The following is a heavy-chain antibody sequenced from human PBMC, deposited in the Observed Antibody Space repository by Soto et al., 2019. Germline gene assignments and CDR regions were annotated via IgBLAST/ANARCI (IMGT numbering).Heavy chain of an antibody. V-gene: IGHV4-31*03. J-gene: IGHJ4*02. Sequence: SETLSLTCTVSGGSISSGGYYWSWIRQHPGKGLEWIGYIYYSGSTYYNPSLKSRVTISVDTSKNQFSLKLSSVTAADTAVYYCARAGPDSSLIDYWGQGTLVTVSS. CDR2: IYYSGST. D-gene: IGHD6-6*01. CDR3: ARAGPDSSLIDY. CDR1: GGSISSGGYY.